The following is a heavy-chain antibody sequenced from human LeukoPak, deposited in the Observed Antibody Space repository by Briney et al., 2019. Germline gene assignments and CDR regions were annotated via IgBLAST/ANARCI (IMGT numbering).Heavy chain of an antibody. V-gene: IGHV4-39*07. CDR1: GGSISSSSYY. CDR3: ARASGSYPLDY. J-gene: IGHJ4*02. Sequence: PSETLSLTCTVSGGSISSSSYYWGWIRQPPGKGLEWIGRIYTSGSTNYNPSLKSRVTMSVDTSKNQFSLKLSSVTAADTAVYYCARASGSYPLDYWGQGTLVTVSS. D-gene: IGHD1-26*01. CDR2: IYTSGST.